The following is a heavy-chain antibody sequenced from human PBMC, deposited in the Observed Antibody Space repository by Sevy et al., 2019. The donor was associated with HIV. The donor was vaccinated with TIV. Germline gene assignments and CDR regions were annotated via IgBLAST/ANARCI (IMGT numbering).Heavy chain of an antibody. CDR2: ISYDRSNK. CDR3: ASDTLRVTMIVVLTPGGMDV. CDR1: GFTFSSYA. D-gene: IGHD3-22*01. J-gene: IGHJ6*02. Sequence: AWSLRLSCAASGFTFSSYAMHWVRQAPGKGLQSVAVISYDRSNKYYADSVKGRFTISRVNSKNTLYLQMNSLRAEDTAVSYCASDTLRVTMIVVLTPGGMDVWGQGTTVDVSS. V-gene: IGHV3-30*04.